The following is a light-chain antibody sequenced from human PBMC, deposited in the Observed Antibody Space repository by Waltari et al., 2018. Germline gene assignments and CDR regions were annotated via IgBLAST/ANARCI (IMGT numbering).Light chain of an antibody. CDR1: QSASSN. CDR3: QQYDSSPPYT. CDR2: GAS. V-gene: IGKV3-15*01. J-gene: IGKJ2*01. Sequence: EIVMTQYPASLSVSPGDSATLSCRARQSASSNLAWYQQRPGQAPRLLIYGASTRATGIPDRFSGSGSGTDFTLTISSMQSEDFAVYYCQQYDSSPPYTFGQGTKLEIK.